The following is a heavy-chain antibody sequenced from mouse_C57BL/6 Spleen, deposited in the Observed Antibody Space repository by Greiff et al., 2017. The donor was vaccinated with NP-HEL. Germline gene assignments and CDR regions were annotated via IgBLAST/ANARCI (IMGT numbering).Heavy chain of an antibody. V-gene: IGHV1-61*01. CDR3: ASHYGSSYGYFDV. J-gene: IGHJ1*03. D-gene: IGHD1-1*01. CDR2: IYPSDSET. CDR1: GYTFTSYW. Sequence: QVQLQQPGAELVRPGSSVKLSCKASGYTFTSYWMEWVKQRPGQGLEWIGNIYPSDSETHYNQKFKDKATLTVDKSSSTAYMKLSSLTSDDAAVYYCASHYGSSYGYFDVWGTGTTVTVSS.